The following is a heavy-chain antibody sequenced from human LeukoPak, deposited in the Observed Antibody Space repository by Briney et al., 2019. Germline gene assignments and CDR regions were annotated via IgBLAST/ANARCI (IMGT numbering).Heavy chain of an antibody. V-gene: IGHV1-46*01. J-gene: IGHJ5*02. Sequence: VASAKVSCKASGYTFTSHYIHWGPQAPGQGLEWLGLITPSGGSTWYAQKFQGRVTMTRDMSTSTDYIELSSLRSEDTAVYYCARDNSVGDYAWWFDPWGQGTLVTVSS. CDR3: ARDNSVGDYAWWFDP. CDR2: ITPSGGST. CDR1: GYTFTSHY. D-gene: IGHD1-26*01.